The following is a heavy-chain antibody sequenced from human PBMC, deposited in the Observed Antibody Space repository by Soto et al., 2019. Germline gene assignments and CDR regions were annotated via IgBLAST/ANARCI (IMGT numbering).Heavy chain of an antibody. CDR2: IDPSDSYT. CDR1: GYSFTSYL. J-gene: IGHJ6*02. CDR3: ASEGLRVRTPRKYEEMDI. V-gene: IGHV5-10-1*01. Sequence: GESLKISFKGSGYSFTSYLISWVRQMPVKVLEWMGGIDPSDSYTNYSPSFQGYVIISADKSISTAYLQWSSLKASDTAMYYCASEGLRVRTPRKYEEMDICRQGTTVTLCS. D-gene: IGHD1-7*01.